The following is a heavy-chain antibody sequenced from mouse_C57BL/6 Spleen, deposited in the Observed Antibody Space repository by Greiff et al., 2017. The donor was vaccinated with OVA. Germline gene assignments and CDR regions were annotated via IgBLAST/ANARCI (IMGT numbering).Heavy chain of an antibody. Sequence: QVHVKQPGAELVKPGASVKLSCKASGYTFTSYWMHWVKQRPGRGLEWIGRIDPNSGGTKYNEKFKSKATLTVDKPSSTAYMQLSSLTSEDSAVYYCARSGDGGYSAWFAYWGQGTLVTVSA. CDR3: ARSGDGGYSAWFAY. V-gene: IGHV1-72*01. J-gene: IGHJ3*01. D-gene: IGHD2-3*01. CDR2: IDPNSGGT. CDR1: GYTFTSYW.